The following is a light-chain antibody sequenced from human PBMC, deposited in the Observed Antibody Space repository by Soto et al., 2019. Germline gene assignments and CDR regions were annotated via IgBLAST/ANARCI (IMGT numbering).Light chain of an antibody. V-gene: IGLV2-23*02. CDR3: CSYAGTSSWV. CDR1: SSDFGGYNY. Sequence: QSALTQPASVSGSPGQSITISCTGTSSDFGGYNYVSWYQHHPGKAPKLMIYEVSNRPSGVSNRFSGSKSGNTASLTISGLQAEDEADYYCCSYAGTSSWVFGGGTKVTVL. CDR2: EVS. J-gene: IGLJ3*02.